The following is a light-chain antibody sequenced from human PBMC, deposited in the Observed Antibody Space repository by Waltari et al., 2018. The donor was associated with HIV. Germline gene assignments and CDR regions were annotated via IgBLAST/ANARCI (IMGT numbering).Light chain of an antibody. CDR2: EVS. Sequence: QSALTQPASVSGSPGQSITISCTGTSSDVGGYNYFSWYQQHPGKAPKLIIYEVSNRPSGVSNRFSGSKSGNTASLTITGLQAEDESDYYCSSYTSSTIVVFGGGTKLTVL. CDR1: SSDVGGYNY. CDR3: SSYTSSTIVV. V-gene: IGLV2-14*01. J-gene: IGLJ2*01.